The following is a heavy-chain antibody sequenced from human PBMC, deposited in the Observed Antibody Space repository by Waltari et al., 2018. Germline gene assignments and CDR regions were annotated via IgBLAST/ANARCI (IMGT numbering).Heavy chain of an antibody. V-gene: IGHV1-69*01. D-gene: IGHD1-26*01. CDR1: GGPFSSYA. CDR3: ARVGSRRVGATYFDY. Sequence: QVQLVQSGAEVKKPGSSVKVSCKASGGPFSSYAISWVRQAPGQGLEWMGGIIPIFGTANYAQKFQGRVTITADESTSTAYMELSSLRSEDTAVYYCARVGSRRVGATYFDYWGQGTLVTVSS. CDR2: IIPIFGTA. J-gene: IGHJ4*02.